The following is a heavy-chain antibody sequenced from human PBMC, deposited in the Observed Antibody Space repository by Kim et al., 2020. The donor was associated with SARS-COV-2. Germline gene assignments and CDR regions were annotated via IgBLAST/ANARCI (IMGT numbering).Heavy chain of an antibody. J-gene: IGHJ4*02. CDR3: AREWTGTTGYFDY. D-gene: IGHD1-1*01. CDR1: GFTFSSYS. Sequence: GGSLRLSCAASGFTFSSYSMNWVRQAPGKGLEWVSSISSSSSYIYYADSLKGRFTISRDNAKNSPHLQRNSLRAEDTAVYYCAREWTGTTGYFDYWGQGT. CDR2: ISSSSSYI. V-gene: IGHV3-21*01.